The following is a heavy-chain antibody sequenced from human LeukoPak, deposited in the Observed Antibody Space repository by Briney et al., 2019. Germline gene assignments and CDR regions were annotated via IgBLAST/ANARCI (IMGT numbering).Heavy chain of an antibody. CDR1: GFTFSSYG. V-gene: IGHV3-23*01. CDR3: AKEGGYSYAWDY. D-gene: IGHD5-18*01. J-gene: IGHJ4*02. Sequence: PGRSLRLSCAASGFTFSSYGMSWVRQAPGKGLEWVSAISGSGGSTYYADSVKGRFTIYRDNSKNTLYLQMNSLRAEDTAVYYCAKEGGYSYAWDYWGQGTLVTVSS. CDR2: ISGSGGST.